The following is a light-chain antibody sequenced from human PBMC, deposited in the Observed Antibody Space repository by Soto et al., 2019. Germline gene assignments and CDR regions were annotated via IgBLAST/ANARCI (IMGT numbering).Light chain of an antibody. J-gene: IGLJ3*02. CDR3: NSYTTIATWV. V-gene: IGLV2-14*01. Sequence: QSALTQPASVSGSPGQSITISCTGTSSDVGGYNYVSWYQQHPGKAPKLMIYEVSNRPSGVSNRFSGSKSANTASLTISGLQAEDEADYYCNSYTTIATWVFGGGTKLTVL. CDR2: EVS. CDR1: SSDVGGYNY.